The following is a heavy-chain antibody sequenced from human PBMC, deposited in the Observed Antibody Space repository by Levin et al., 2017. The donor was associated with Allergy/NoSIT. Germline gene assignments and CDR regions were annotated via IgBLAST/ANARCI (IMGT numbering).Heavy chain of an antibody. Sequence: SCAASGFTFSDYYMSWIRQAPGKGLEWISYISGDSTYTNFADSVKGRFTISRDNAKNSLYLQMNSLRAEDTAVYYCNPTLWFGEVYDDAFDIWGQGTLVTVST. CDR3: NPTLWFGEVYDDAFDI. D-gene: IGHD3-10*01. CDR2: ISGDSTYT. CDR1: GFTFSDYY. J-gene: IGHJ3*02. V-gene: IGHV3-11*03.